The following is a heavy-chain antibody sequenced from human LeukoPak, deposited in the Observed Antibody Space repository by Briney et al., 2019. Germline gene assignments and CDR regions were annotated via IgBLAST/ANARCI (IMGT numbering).Heavy chain of an antibody. V-gene: IGHV3-23*01. CDR3: TKRGPGPVAGSYDF. CDR1: GFTFSDYA. D-gene: IGHD6-19*01. Sequence: GGSLRLSCVGSGFTFSDYAMNWVRQTPGKGLEWISSLGARGDIFYADSVQGRFTTSRDNSNNAAHLQLNSLRPEDTAIYYCTKRGPGPVAGSYDFWGQGTLVTVSS. CDR2: LGARGDI. J-gene: IGHJ4*02.